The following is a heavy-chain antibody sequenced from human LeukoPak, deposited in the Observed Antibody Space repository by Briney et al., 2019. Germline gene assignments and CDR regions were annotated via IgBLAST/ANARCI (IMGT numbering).Heavy chain of an antibody. J-gene: IGHJ4*02. Sequence: GGSLRLSCAASGFTFSSYGMHWVRQAPGKGLEWVSVIYSGGSTYYADSVKGRFTISRDNSKNTLYLQMNSLRAEDTAVYYCARDWGLYGSSGWYYFDYWGQGTLVTVSS. D-gene: IGHD6-19*01. CDR2: IYSGGST. CDR1: GFTFSSYG. CDR3: ARDWGLYGSSGWYYFDY. V-gene: IGHV3-66*01.